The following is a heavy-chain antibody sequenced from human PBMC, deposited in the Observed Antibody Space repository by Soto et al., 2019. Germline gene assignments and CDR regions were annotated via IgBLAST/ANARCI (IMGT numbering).Heavy chain of an antibody. J-gene: IGHJ4*02. CDR1: GFTVSSNY. D-gene: IGHD3-10*01. V-gene: IGHV3-66*01. CDR2: IYSGGST. CDR3: AKEGYYYGSGSPDFDY. Sequence: GGSLRLSCAASGFTVSSNYMSWVRQAPGKGLEWVSGIYSGGSTYYADSVKGRFTISRDNSKNTLYLQMNSLRAEDTAVYYCAKEGYYYGSGSPDFDYWGQGTLVTVSS.